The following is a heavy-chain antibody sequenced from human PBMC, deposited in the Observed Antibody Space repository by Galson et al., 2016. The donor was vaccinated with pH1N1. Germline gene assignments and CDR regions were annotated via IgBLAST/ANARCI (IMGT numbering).Heavy chain of an antibody. CDR3: ATETGSSGMDV. J-gene: IGHJ6*02. CDR1: GGTLSRHT. V-gene: IGHV1-69*02. CDR2: ILPIVGIT. Sequence: SVKVSCKASGGTLSRHTISWVRQAPGQGLEWMGRILPIVGITNYARKLQGRVTIIADRFTSTVSMELSGLTSGDTAVYYCATETGSSGMDVWDQGTTVTVSS. D-gene: IGHD3-10*01.